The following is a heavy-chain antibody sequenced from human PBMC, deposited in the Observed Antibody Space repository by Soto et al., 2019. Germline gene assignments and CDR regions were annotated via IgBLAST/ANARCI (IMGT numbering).Heavy chain of an antibody. V-gene: IGHV3-9*01. Sequence: EVQLVESGGGLVQPGRSLRLSCAASGFTFDDYAMHWVRRVPGKGLAWVSSISWNGNIIGYADSVKGRFTTSRDNAKNSLYLRMNSLRPEDTALYYCAKGGPDAFCGGGRCYFDSWGQGTRVTVSS. CDR3: AKGGPDAFCGGGRCYFDS. D-gene: IGHD2-15*01. J-gene: IGHJ4*02. CDR2: ISWNGNII. CDR1: GFTFDDYA.